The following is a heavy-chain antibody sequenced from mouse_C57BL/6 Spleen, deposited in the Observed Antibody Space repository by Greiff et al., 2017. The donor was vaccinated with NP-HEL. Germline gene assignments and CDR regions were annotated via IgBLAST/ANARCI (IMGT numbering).Heavy chain of an antibody. CDR2: INPSSGYT. D-gene: IGHD2-12*01. CDR1: GYTFTSYS. V-gene: IGHV1-4*01. J-gene: IGHJ4*01. CDR3: ARVCYDARNYAMDY. Sequence: QVQLQQPGAELARPGASVEMSCKASGYTFTSYSMHWVKQRPGQGLEWIGYINPSSGYTKYNQKFKDKATLTADKSSSTAYMQLSSLTSEDSAVEYCARVCYDARNYAMDYWGQGTSVTVSS.